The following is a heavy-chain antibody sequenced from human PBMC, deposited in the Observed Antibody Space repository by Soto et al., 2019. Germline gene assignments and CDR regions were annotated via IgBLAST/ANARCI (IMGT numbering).Heavy chain of an antibody. Sequence: PGGALRLLCAASGCPFSRYGMHWVRQSPGKGLEWVAVIWYDGSNKYYADSVKGRFTISRDNSKNTLYLQMNSLRAEDTAVYYCARDRIAAYYYYYGMDVWGQGNTVTVSS. J-gene: IGHJ6*02. CDR2: IWYDGSNK. CDR1: GCPFSRYG. D-gene: IGHD6-25*01. V-gene: IGHV3-33*01. CDR3: ARDRIAAYYYYYGMDV.